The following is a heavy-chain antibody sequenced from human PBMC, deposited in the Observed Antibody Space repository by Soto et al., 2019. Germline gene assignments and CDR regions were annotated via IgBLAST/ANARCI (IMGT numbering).Heavy chain of an antibody. CDR2: INPNTGGT. V-gene: IGHV1-2*04. J-gene: IGHJ4*02. CDR1: GYTFPSYG. CDR3: ARGAAYTGSFSTFDY. D-gene: IGHD1-26*01. Sequence: DSGKVSCKASGYTFPSYGNSWVRQAPGQGLEWLGWINPNTGGTHSAQKFQGCVTMARDTSISTAYMELTSLTSDDTAVFYCARGAAYTGSFSTFDYWGQGTLVTVSS.